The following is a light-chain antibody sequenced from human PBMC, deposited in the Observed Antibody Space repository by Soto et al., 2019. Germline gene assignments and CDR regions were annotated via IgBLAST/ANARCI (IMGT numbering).Light chain of an antibody. J-gene: IGKJ2*01. CDR1: QSVSSNY. CDR3: QQYGRSPTFT. V-gene: IGKV3-20*01. CDR2: GAS. Sequence: EIVLTQSPGTLSLSPGERATLSCRASQSVSSNYLAWYQQKPGQAPRLLIYGASRGAAGIPDRFSGSGSGMALTLTINRLGPEDFAVYFCQQYGRSPTFTFGQGTKLEIK.